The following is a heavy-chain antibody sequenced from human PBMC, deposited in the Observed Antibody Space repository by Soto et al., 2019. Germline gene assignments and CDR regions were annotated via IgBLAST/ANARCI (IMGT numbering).Heavy chain of an antibody. CDR3: ARGSEVGATLSYYYYGMDV. CDR1: GFTFSSYA. CDR2: ISGSGGST. D-gene: IGHD1-26*01. J-gene: IGHJ6*02. V-gene: IGHV3-23*01. Sequence: PGGSLRLSCAASGFTFSSYAMSWVRQAPGKGLEWVSAISGSGGSTYYADSVKGRFTISRDNSKNTLYLQMNSLRAEDTAVYYCARGSEVGATLSYYYYGMDVWGQGTTVTVSS.